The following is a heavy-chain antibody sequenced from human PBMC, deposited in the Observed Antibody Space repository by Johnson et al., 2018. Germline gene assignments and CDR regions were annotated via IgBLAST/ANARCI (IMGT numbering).Heavy chain of an antibody. V-gene: IGHV3-48*02. J-gene: IGHJ6*02. Sequence: SYSMNWVRQAPGKGLEWVSYISSSSSTIYYADSVKGRFTISRDNAKNSLYLQMNSLRDEDTAVYYCARDEYYYDSSGYYQIGVYGMDVWGQGTTVTVSS. CDR1: SYS. D-gene: IGHD3-22*01. CDR2: ISSSSSTI. CDR3: ARDEYYYDSSGYYQIGVYGMDV.